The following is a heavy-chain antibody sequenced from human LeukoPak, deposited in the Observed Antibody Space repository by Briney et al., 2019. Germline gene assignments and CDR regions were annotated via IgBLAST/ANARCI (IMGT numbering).Heavy chain of an antibody. CDR1: GFTFSSYG. J-gene: IGHJ4*02. CDR3: ARIGAGSSRDY. D-gene: IGHD6-13*01. V-gene: IGHV3-30*03. CDR2: ISYDGSNK. Sequence: GGSLRLSCAAPGFTFSSYGMHWVRQAPGKGLEWVAVISYDGSNKYYADSVKGRFTISRDNSKNSLYLQMNSLRAEDTVVYYCARIGAGSSRDYWGQGTLVTVSS.